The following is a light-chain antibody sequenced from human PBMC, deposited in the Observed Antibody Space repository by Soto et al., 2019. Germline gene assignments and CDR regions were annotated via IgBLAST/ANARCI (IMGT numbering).Light chain of an antibody. CDR1: QSVSSY. CDR2: DAS. V-gene: IGKV3-11*01. J-gene: IGKJ1*01. Sequence: EIVLTQSPAILSMSPGERATLSCRASQSVSSYFAWYQQKPGQAPRLLIYDASNRATGVPARFSGSWSGTDFTLTISSPEPEDFAVYYCQQRRYWPVTFGQGTKVEIK. CDR3: QQRRYWPVT.